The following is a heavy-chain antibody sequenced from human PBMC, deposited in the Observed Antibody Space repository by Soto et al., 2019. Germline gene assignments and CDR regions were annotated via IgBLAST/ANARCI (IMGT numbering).Heavy chain of an antibody. CDR3: AKDEATGVYGDYVYYFDY. CDR2: ISGSGGST. Sequence: GGSLRLSFAASGFTFSNYSMSWVRQAPGKGLEWVSAISGSGGSTYYADSVKGRFTISRDNSKNTLYLQMNSLRAEDTAVYYCAKDEATGVYGDYVYYFDYWGQGTLVTVSS. V-gene: IGHV3-23*01. J-gene: IGHJ4*02. D-gene: IGHD4-17*01. CDR1: GFTFSNYS.